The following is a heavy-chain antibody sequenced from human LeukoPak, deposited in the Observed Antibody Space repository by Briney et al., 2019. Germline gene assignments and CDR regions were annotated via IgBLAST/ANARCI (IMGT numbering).Heavy chain of an antibody. J-gene: IGHJ4*02. CDR1: GFTFDSYG. CDR3: VRGGELVGSYFDY. CDR2: INWNGDDT. Sequence: GGSLRLSCAASGFTFDSYGMSWVRQAPGKGLEWVSGINWNGDDTTYADSVKGRFTISRDNAKNSLYLQINSLRAEDTALYYCVRGGELVGSYFDYWGPGTLVTVAS. D-gene: IGHD3-16*01. V-gene: IGHV3-20*04.